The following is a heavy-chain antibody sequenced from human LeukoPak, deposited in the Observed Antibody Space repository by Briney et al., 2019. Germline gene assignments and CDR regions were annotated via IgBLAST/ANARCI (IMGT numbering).Heavy chain of an antibody. D-gene: IGHD6-13*01. Sequence: SETLSLTRTVSGGSISSYYWSWIRQPPGKGLEWIGYIYYSGSTNYKPSLKSRVTISVDTSKNQFSLKLSSVTAADTAVYYCARVYYSNSYDYWYFDLWGRGTLVTVSS. CDR3: ARVYYSNSYDYWYFDL. CDR1: GGSISSYY. CDR2: IYYSGST. J-gene: IGHJ2*01. V-gene: IGHV4-59*01.